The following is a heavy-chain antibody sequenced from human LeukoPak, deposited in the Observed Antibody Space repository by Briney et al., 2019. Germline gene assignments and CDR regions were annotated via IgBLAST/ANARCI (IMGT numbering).Heavy chain of an antibody. D-gene: IGHD4-17*01. CDR1: GFTFSSYS. CDR2: IRNDGGSI. CDR3: ARGGDYGDYQGT. J-gene: IGHJ5*02. V-gene: IGHV3-48*01. Sequence: GGSLRLSCAASGFTFSSYSMNWVRQAPGKGLEWISYIRNDGGSIYYAHSVGGRFTISRDNAKSSLYLQMNSLGAEDTAVYYCARGGDYGDYQGTWGQGTLVTVSS.